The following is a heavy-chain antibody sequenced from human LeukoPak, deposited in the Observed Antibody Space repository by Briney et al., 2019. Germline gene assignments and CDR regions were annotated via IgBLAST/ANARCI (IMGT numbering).Heavy chain of an antibody. Sequence: KPSETLSLTCTVSGGSISSSSYYWGWIRQPPGKGLEWIGSIYYSGSTNYNPSLKSRVTISVDTSKNQFSVKLSSVTAADTAVYYCARVTVRMVRPYYYYMDVWGKGTTVTISS. CDR1: GGSISSSSYY. D-gene: IGHD3-10*01. V-gene: IGHV4-39*07. CDR3: ARVTVRMVRPYYYYMDV. J-gene: IGHJ6*03. CDR2: IYYSGST.